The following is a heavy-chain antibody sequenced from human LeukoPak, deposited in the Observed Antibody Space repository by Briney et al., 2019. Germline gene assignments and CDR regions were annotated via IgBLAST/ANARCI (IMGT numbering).Heavy chain of an antibody. CDR1: GYTITGRY. J-gene: IGHJ6*02. V-gene: IGHV1-2*02. CDR2: INPETGDT. Sequence: ASVKVSCTASGYTITGRYLYWARQTPDQGLKRMGWINPETGDTKYAQNFQGRVTMTRDTTISTVYMELKALTSDDTAVYYCARGSYGMDVWGQGTTVTVSS. CDR3: ARGSYGMDV.